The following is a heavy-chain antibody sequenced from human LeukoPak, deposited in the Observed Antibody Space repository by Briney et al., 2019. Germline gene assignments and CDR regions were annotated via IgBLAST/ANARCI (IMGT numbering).Heavy chain of an antibody. CDR3: ARGRVSSSSWYSTYYYYFYMDV. V-gene: IGHV4-59*01. CDR2: IDHTVIT. D-gene: IGHD6-13*01. J-gene: IGHJ6*03. CDR1: DDSITIYY. Sequence: SETLSLTCTVSDDSITIYYWTWIRQPPGTGLEWTGDIDHTVITNYNPSLNSRVTISRDTSKNHFSLELSSVTATDTAVYFCARGRVSSSSWYSTYYYYFYMDVWGKGTTVTVSS.